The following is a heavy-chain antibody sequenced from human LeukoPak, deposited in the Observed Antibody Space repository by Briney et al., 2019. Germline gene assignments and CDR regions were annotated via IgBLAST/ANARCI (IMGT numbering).Heavy chain of an antibody. CDR2: IYSGGST. CDR3: ARYSGYDRRLDY. D-gene: IGHD5-12*01. Sequence: GGSLRLSCAASGFTVSGSYMNWVRQAPGKGLEWVSVIYSGGSTYYADSVKGRFTISRDNSKNTLYLQMNSLRAEDTAVYYCARYSGYDRRLDYWGQGTLVTVSS. CDR1: GFTVSGSY. J-gene: IGHJ4*02. V-gene: IGHV3-66*01.